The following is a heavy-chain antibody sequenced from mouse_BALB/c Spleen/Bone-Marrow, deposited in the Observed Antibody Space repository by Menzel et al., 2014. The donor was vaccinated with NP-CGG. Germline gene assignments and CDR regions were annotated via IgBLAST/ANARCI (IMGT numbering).Heavy chain of an antibody. CDR3: ARDSFLITRALDY. Sequence: VHLVESGPGLVSPSQSLSITCTVSGFSLTGYGVSWVRQPPGKGLEWLGMIWGDGSTDYNSALESRLSISKDNSKSQVFLKMNSLQTDDTARYYCARDSFLITRALDYWGQGTSVTVSS. CDR1: GFSLTGYG. CDR2: IWGDGST. D-gene: IGHD2-4*01. J-gene: IGHJ4*01. V-gene: IGHV2-6-7*01.